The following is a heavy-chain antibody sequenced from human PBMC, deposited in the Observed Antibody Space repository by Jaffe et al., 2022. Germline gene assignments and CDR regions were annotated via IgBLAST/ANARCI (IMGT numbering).Heavy chain of an antibody. CDR2: INASGDNT. V-gene: IGHV3-23*01. J-gene: IGHJ4*02. D-gene: IGHD6-13*01. CDR1: GFTFSSYA. Sequence: EVQLSESGGGLVQPGGSLRLSCAASGFTFSSYAMTWVRQAPGMGLEWVSSINASGDNTYYADSVKGRFTISRDNSKNTVYLQMNSLRAEDTAEYYCAKVREQQLVRQGFHYWGQGTLVTVSS. CDR3: AKVREQQLVRQGFHY.